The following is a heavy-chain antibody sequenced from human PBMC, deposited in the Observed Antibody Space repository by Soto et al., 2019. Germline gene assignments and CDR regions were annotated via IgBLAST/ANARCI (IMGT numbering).Heavy chain of an antibody. CDR3: ARVPLDGDYDSSGYYYIFGY. D-gene: IGHD3-22*01. Sequence: PSETLSLTCTVSGGSISSGDYYWSWIRQPPGKGLEWIGYIYYSGSTNYNPSLKSRVTISVDTSKNQFSLKLSSVTAADTAVYSCARVPLDGDYDSSGYYYIFGYWGKGTLVPVYS. CDR1: GGSISSGDYY. CDR2: IYYSGST. J-gene: IGHJ4*02. V-gene: IGHV4-61*08.